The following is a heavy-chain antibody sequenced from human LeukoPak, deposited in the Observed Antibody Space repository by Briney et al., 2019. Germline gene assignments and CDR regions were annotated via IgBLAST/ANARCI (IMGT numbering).Heavy chain of an antibody. Sequence: GGSLRLSCAASGFTFSDYYMSWLRQAPGKGLEWVSYISSSGSTIYYADSVKGRFTISRDNAKNSLYLQMNSLRAEDTAVYYCARWTVVTAISRWGQGTLVTVSS. V-gene: IGHV3-11*01. D-gene: IGHD2-21*02. CDR2: ISSSGSTI. CDR3: ARWTVVTAISR. CDR1: GFTFSDYY. J-gene: IGHJ4*02.